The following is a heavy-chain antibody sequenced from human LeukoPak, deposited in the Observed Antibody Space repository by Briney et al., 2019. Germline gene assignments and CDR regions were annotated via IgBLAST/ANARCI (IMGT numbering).Heavy chain of an antibody. J-gene: IGHJ3*02. V-gene: IGHV4-39*07. CDR3: ARGRTAFDI. CDR2: IDNSGNT. Sequence: PSETLSLTCTVSGGSISGSSHYWGWIRQPPGRGLEWIGSIDNSGNTYYNPSLKSRVTVSGDTSDNQFSLKLTSVTAADTAVYYCARGRTAFDIWGQGTMVTVSS. D-gene: IGHD1-14*01. CDR1: GGSISGSSHY.